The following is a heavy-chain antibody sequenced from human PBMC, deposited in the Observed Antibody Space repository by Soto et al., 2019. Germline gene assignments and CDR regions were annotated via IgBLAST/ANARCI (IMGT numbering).Heavy chain of an antibody. D-gene: IGHD2-2*01. CDR2: IKQDGTEK. Sequence: EVQLVESGGGLVQPGGSLRLSCAASGFTFSNYWMSWVRQAPGKGLEWVANIKQDGTEKNYVDSMRGRFTISRDNAKNSLDLQMNSLTAEDTAGYYFAIVAIWGQGTLVTVTS. CDR1: GFTFSNYW. CDR3: AIVAI. V-gene: IGHV3-7*01. J-gene: IGHJ4*02.